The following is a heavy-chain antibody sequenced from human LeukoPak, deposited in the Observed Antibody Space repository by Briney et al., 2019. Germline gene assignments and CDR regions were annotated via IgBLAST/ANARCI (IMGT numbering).Heavy chain of an antibody. Sequence: PSETLPLTCTVSGGSISSSSYYWGWIRQPPGKGLEWIGSIYYSGSTYHNPSLKSRVTISVDTSKNQFSLKLSSVAAADTAVYYCARSPHTDNWFDPWGQGTLVTVSS. CDR2: IYYSGST. J-gene: IGHJ5*02. CDR1: GGSISSSSYY. V-gene: IGHV4-39*01. D-gene: IGHD5-18*01. CDR3: ARSPHTDNWFDP.